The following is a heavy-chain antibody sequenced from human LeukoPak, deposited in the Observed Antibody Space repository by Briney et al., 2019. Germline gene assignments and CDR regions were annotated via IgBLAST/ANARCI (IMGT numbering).Heavy chain of an antibody. Sequence: ASVKVSCKASGYTFTSYGISLVRQAPGQGLEWMGWISAYNGNTNYAQKLQGRVTMTTDTSTSTAYMELRSLRSDDTAVYYCARWESVGAATNDAFDIWGQGTMVTVSS. CDR3: ARWESVGAATNDAFDI. CDR1: GYTFTSYG. J-gene: IGHJ3*02. CDR2: ISAYNGNT. V-gene: IGHV1-18*01. D-gene: IGHD1-26*01.